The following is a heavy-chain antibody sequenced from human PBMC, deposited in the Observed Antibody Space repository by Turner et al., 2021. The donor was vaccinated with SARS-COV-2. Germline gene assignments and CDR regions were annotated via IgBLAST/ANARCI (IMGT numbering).Heavy chain of an antibody. CDR3: ASPGGNSGWFFAYDI. Sequence: QVQLQESGPGLVKPSQTLSLTCTVSGGSISSGGYYWSWIRQHPGKGLEWIGNIYYSGSTYYNSSLKSRVTISVDTSKNQFSLKLNSVTAADTAVYYCASPGGNSGWFFAYDIWGQGTMVTVSS. J-gene: IGHJ3*02. CDR1: GGSISSGGYY. CDR2: IYYSGST. D-gene: IGHD6-19*01. V-gene: IGHV4-31*03.